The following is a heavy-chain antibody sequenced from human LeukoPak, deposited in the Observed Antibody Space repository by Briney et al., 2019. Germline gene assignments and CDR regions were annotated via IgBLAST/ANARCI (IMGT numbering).Heavy chain of an antibody. CDR1: GYTFTDCY. D-gene: IGHD4-17*01. Sequence: ASVKVSCKASGYTFTDCYIHWMRQAPGQGLEWMGWINPKSGGTKYAQNFQGRVTLARDTSVTTAYMQLSRLTSDDTAVYYCARDLRYGDYDKWGQGTLVIVSS. J-gene: IGHJ4*02. CDR3: ARDLRYGDYDK. CDR2: INPKSGGT. V-gene: IGHV1-2*02.